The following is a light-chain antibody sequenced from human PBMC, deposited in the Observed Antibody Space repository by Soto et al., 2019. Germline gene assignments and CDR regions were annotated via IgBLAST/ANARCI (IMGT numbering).Light chain of an antibody. CDR1: QSISSY. Sequence: DIQITQSPSSLSASVGDRVTITCRASQSISSYLNWYQQKPGKAPKLLIYAASSLQSGVPSRFSGSGSGTDFTLTISSLQPEDFATYYCQQSYSTSGTFGPGTKVDIK. CDR3: QQSYSTSGT. J-gene: IGKJ1*01. V-gene: IGKV1-39*01. CDR2: AAS.